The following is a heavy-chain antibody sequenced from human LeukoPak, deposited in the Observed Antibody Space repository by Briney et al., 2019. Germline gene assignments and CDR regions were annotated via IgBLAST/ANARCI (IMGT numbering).Heavy chain of an antibody. CDR2: IKQDGSEK. J-gene: IGHJ4*02. CDR3: AREPGYYDTEYYFDY. V-gene: IGHV3-7*01. D-gene: IGHD3-22*01. CDR1: GFTFSSYA. Sequence: GRSLRLSCAASGFTFSSYAMHWVRQAPGKGLEWVANIKQDGSEKYYVDSVKGRFTISRDNAKNSLYLQMNSLRAEDTAVYYCAREPGYYDTEYYFDYWGQGTLVTVSP.